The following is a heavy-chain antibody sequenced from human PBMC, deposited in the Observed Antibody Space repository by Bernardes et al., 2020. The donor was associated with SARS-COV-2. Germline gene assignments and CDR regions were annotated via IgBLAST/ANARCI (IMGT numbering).Heavy chain of an antibody. CDR1: GYTFTFYY. CDR3: ARGTIAAADEN. J-gene: IGHJ4*02. CDR2: INPSRGTT. D-gene: IGHD6-13*01. Sequence: ASVKVSCKASGYTFTFYYMHWVRQAPGQGLEWMGTINPSRGTTNYAQRFQGRVTMTRDTSTSTVYMELNSLRSEDTAIYYCARGTIAAADENWGQGTMVTVSS. V-gene: IGHV1-46*03.